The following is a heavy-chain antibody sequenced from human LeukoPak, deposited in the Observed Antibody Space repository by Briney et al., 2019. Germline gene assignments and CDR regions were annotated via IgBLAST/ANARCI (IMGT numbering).Heavy chain of an antibody. J-gene: IGHJ6*02. CDR1: GFTVSSNY. CDR3: ASSEYGSPGYYYYGMDV. CDR2: IYSGGST. Sequence: GGSLRLSCAASGFTVSSNYMSWVRQAPGKGLEWVSVIYSGGSTYYADSAKGRFTISRHNSKNTLYLQMNSLRAEDTAVYYCASSEYGSPGYYYYGMDVWGQGTTVTVSS. D-gene: IGHD4-17*01. V-gene: IGHV3-53*04.